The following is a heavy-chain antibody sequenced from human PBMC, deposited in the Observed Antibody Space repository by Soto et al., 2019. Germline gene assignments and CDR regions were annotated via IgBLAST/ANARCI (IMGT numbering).Heavy chain of an antibody. Sequence: QVQLVQSGAEVKKPGSSVKVSCKASGGTFSNDIITWVRQAPGQGLEWMGRIIPLLDIANNAQKFQGRVMITADKSTSTAYMELNSLRSEDTAVYYCVRDSPIGSTYSGYDGIDYWGQGTLVTVSS. D-gene: IGHD5-12*01. CDR3: VRDSPIGSTYSGYDGIDY. V-gene: IGHV1-69*08. CDR1: GGTFSNDI. CDR2: IIPLLDIA. J-gene: IGHJ4*02.